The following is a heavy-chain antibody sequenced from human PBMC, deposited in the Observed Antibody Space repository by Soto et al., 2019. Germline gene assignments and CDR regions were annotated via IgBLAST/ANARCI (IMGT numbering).Heavy chain of an antibody. CDR2: IIPIFGTA. J-gene: IGHJ6*02. CDR1: GGTFSSYA. V-gene: IGHV1-69*13. Sequence: SVKVSCKASGGTFSSYAISWVRQAPGQGLEWMGGIIPIFGTANYAQKFQGRVTITADESTSTAYMELSSLRSEDTAVYYCARSKNYCSSTTRYTGYYYYGMDVWGQGTTVTVSS. D-gene: IGHD2-2*02. CDR3: ARSKNYCSSTTRYTGYYYYGMDV.